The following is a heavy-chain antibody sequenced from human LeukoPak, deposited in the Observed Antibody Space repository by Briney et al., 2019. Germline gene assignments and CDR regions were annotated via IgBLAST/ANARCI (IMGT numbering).Heavy chain of an antibody. CDR1: GYTFTSYD. CDR2: MNPNSGNT. V-gene: IGHV1-8*01. Sequence: ASVKVSCKASGYTFTSYDINWVRQATGQGLEWMGWMNPNSGNTGYAQKFQGRVTMTRNTSISTAYMELSSLRSEDTAVYYCVRDTRGGSGSYFYYYYGMDVWGQGTTVTVSS. D-gene: IGHD3-10*01. CDR3: VRDTRGGSGSYFYYYYGMDV. J-gene: IGHJ6*02.